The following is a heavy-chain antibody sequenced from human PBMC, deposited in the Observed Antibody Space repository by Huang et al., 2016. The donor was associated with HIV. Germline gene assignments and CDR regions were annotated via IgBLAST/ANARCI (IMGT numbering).Heavy chain of an antibody. CDR3: ARWEAAADNNWFDP. Sequence: QVQLVQSGAEVKKPGSSVKVSCRASGGTFSSCGISWVRQAPGQGLEWMGGIIPSFGKPNYAQKFQGRVTITADESTSTAYMELSSLRSEDTAVYYCARWEAAADNNWFDPWGQGTLVTVSS. CDR1: GGTFSSCG. D-gene: IGHD6-13*01. CDR2: IIPSFGKP. V-gene: IGHV1-69*01. J-gene: IGHJ5*02.